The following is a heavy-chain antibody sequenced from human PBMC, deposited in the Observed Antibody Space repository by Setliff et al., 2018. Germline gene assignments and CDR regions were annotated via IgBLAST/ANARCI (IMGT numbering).Heavy chain of an antibody. J-gene: IGHJ5*01. V-gene: IGHV4-39*01. D-gene: IGHD1-1*01. CDR2: IYYSGTT. Sequence: NPSETLSLTCTVSGGSIINNNYYWGWIRQPPGKGLEWIGTIYYSGTTYYNPSLKSRVTISIDTSKNQFSLNLNSVTAADTAVYYCASRTTGPGGWFDFWGQG. CDR3: ASRTTGPGGWFDF. CDR1: GGSIINNNYY.